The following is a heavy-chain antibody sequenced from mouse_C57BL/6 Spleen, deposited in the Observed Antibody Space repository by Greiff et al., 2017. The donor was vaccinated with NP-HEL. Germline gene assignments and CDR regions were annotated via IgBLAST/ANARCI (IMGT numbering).Heavy chain of an antibody. CDR3: ARDDYDKDAMDY. CDR1: GFTFSDYG. D-gene: IGHD2-4*01. V-gene: IGHV5-15*01. Sequence: DVKLQESGGGLVQPGGSLKLSCAASGFTFSDYGMAWVRQAPRKGPEWVAFISNLAYSIYYADTVTGRFTISRENAKNTLYLEMSSLRSEDTAMYYCARDDYDKDAMDYWGQGTSVTVSS. CDR2: ISNLAYSI. J-gene: IGHJ4*01.